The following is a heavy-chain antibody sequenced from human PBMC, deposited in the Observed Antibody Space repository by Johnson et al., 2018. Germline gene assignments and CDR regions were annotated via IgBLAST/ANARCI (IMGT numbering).Heavy chain of an antibody. J-gene: IGHJ6*02. CDR1: GYSFTSYW. V-gene: IGHV5-51*01. D-gene: IGHD5-12*01. Sequence: EVQLVESGAEVKKPGESLKISCKGSGYSFTSYWIGWVRQMHGKGMEWMGISSPGDSDTRYSPSFQGQVTISADKSNSTAYLQWSSLKASDTAMYYWARRAVATRVGLYYYYSVIDVWGQGTTVTVSS. CDR2: SSPGDSDT. CDR3: ARRAVATRVGLYYYYSVIDV.